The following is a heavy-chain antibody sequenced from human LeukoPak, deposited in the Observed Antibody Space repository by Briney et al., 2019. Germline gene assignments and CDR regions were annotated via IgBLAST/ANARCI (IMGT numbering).Heavy chain of an antibody. Sequence: GGSLRLSCEASGFTFSSYGMHWVRQAPGKGLEWVAVISYDGSNKYYADSVKGRFTISRDNSKNTLYLQMNSLRAEDTAVYYCAKTEYCSSTSCYSLENAFDIWGQGTMVTVSS. D-gene: IGHD2-2*01. V-gene: IGHV3-30*18. J-gene: IGHJ3*02. CDR2: ISYDGSNK. CDR1: GFTFSSYG. CDR3: AKTEYCSSTSCYSLENAFDI.